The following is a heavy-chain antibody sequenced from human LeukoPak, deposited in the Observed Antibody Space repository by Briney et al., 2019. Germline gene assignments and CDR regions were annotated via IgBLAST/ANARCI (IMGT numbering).Heavy chain of an antibody. CDR1: GFTFSSDS. J-gene: IGHJ6*02. D-gene: IGHD1-26*01. CDR2: ITSSGGDT. V-gene: IGHV3-23*01. Sequence: WGSLRLSCVASGFTFSSDSITCGRRAPAKGLERVSRITSSGGDTTYADSVKGRFTISRDNSKNTLYLQINSLRAEDTAIYDCAKVGDGSKYYYFGLDVWGQGTTVTVSS. CDR3: AKVGDGSKYYYFGLDV.